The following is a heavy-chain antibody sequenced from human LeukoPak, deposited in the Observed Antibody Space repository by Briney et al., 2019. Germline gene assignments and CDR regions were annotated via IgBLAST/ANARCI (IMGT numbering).Heavy chain of an antibody. J-gene: IGHJ4*02. V-gene: IGHV4-39*07. Sequence: PSETLSLTCTVSGGSISSSSYYWGWIRQPPGKGLEWIGSIFYSGSTYYNPSLKSRVTISVDTSKNQFSLKLSSVTAADTAVYYCARADGYNYFDYWGQGTLVTVSS. CDR3: ARADGYNYFDY. D-gene: IGHD5-24*01. CDR2: IFYSGST. CDR1: GGSISSSSYY.